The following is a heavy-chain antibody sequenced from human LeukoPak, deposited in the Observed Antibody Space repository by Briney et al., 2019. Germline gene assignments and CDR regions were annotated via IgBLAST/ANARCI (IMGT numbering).Heavy chain of an antibody. CDR1: GFTFSDCE. V-gene: IGHV3-48*03. CDR3: ARVTAMVRRGMDV. J-gene: IGHJ6*02. D-gene: IGHD3-10*01. Sequence: GGSLRLSCAASGFTFSDCEMNWVRQAPGKGLECVSYISSSGSTIYYADSVKGRFTISRDNAKNSLFLHMNSLRAEDTAVYYCARVTAMVRRGMDVWGQGTTVTVSS. CDR2: ISSSGSTI.